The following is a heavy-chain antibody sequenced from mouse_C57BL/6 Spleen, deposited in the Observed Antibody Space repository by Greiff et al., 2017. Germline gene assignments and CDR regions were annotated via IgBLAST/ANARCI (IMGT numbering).Heavy chain of an antibody. D-gene: IGHD2-5*01. V-gene: IGHV5-4*01. CDR3: ARDDYSNSLDY. CDR2: ISDGGSYT. J-gene: IGHJ2*01. Sequence: EVMLVESGGGLVKPGGSLKLSCAASGFTFSSYAMSWVRQTPEKRLEWVATISDGGSYTYYPDNVKGRFTISRDNAKNNLYLQMSHLKSEDTAMYYCARDDYSNSLDYWGQGTTLTVSS. CDR1: GFTFSSYA.